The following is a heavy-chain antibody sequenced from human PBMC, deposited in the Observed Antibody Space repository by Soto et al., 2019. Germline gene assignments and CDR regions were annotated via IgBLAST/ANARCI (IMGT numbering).Heavy chain of an antibody. Sequence: EVQLVESGGDLVQPGGSLRLSCVVSGFTFISDSMNWVRQAPGKGLEWISCIDSGSRTMDYAESVKGRFTISRDNAKNTLYQQMNSLRDEDTAVYYCAKDLSVAVAGALWGQGTLVTVSS. CDR3: AKDLSVAVAGAL. CDR2: IDSGSRTM. V-gene: IGHV3-48*02. J-gene: IGHJ4*02. CDR1: GFTFISDS. D-gene: IGHD6-19*01.